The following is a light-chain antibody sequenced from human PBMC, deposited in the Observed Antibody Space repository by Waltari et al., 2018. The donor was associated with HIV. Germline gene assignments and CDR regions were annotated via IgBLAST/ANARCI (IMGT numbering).Light chain of an antibody. J-gene: IGLJ3*02. CDR3: AAWDDSLNGWV. Sequence: QSVLTQPPSASGTPGQRVTISCSGSSSNIGSNTVNWYQQLPGTAPKLLTYSNNQRPSGVPDRFSGSKSGNSASLAISGLQAEDEADYYCAAWDDSLNGWVFGGGTKLTVL. CDR2: SNN. V-gene: IGLV1-44*01. CDR1: SSNIGSNT.